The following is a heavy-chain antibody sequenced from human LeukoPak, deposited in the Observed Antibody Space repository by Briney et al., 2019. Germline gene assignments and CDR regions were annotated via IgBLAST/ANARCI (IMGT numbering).Heavy chain of an antibody. CDR3: ARDPVAGTLGYFDC. CDR1: GGSFSGYY. D-gene: IGHD6-19*01. V-gene: IGHV4-34*01. CDR2: INHSGST. Sequence: SETLSLTCAVYGGSFSGYYWSWIRQPPGKGLEWIGEINHSGSTNYNPSLKSRVTISVDTSKNQFSLKLSSVTAADTAVYYCARDPVAGTLGYFDCWGQGTLVTVSS. J-gene: IGHJ4*02.